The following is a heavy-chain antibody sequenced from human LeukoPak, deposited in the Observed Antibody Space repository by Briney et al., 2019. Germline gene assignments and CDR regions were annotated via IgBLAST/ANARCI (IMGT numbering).Heavy chain of an antibody. CDR3: ARDFPRVV. Sequence: GGSLRLSCAASGFTFSSYAMHWVRQAPGKGLEWVAVISYDGSNKYYADSVKGRFTISRDNSKNTLYLQMSSLRAEDTAVYYCARDFPRVVWGQGTLVTVSS. CDR2: ISYDGSNK. CDR1: GFTFSSYA. V-gene: IGHV3-30-3*01. J-gene: IGHJ4*02.